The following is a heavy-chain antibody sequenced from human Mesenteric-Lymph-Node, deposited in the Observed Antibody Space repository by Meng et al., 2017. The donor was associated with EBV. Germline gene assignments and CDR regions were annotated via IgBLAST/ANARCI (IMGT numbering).Heavy chain of an antibody. CDR1: GDSISGGGYY. V-gene: IGHV4-30-4*01. J-gene: IGHJ1*01. CDR2: ISYSGNT. Sequence: QGPLQGSGPGLAKPPPTLSLTCGVSGDSISGGGYYWSWIRQPPGKGLEWIGYISYSGNTYYNTSLKSRLTISLDTSKNQFSLKLKSVTAADTAVYYCARALYSGYDYFDWGQGTLVTVSS. D-gene: IGHD5-12*01. CDR3: ARALYSGYDYFD.